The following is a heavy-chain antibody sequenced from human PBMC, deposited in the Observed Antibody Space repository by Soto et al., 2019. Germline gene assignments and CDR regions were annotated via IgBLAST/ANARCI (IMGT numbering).Heavy chain of an antibody. Sequence: EVQVVETGGGLIQPGGSLRLSCAVSGFSVSHNYMTWVRQAPGKGLDWVSVIYRDGRPYYANSVKGRFTLSRDTSKNILYLQMNRLRVEATAVYYCARDTENTGGGLDVWGQGARVTVSS. V-gene: IGHV3-53*02. CDR2: IYRDGRP. J-gene: IGHJ3*01. CDR1: GFSVSHNY. CDR3: ARDTENTGGGLDV. D-gene: IGHD2-8*02.